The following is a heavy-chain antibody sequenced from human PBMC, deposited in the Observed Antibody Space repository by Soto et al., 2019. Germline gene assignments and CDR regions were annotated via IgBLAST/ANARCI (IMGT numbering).Heavy chain of an antibody. Sequence: GGSLRLSCAASGFTFSSYSMNWVRQAPGKGLEWVSSITSSSSYIYYADSVKGRFTISRDNAKNSLYLQMNSLRAEDTAVYYCARGGTYYDILTGPHPWGQGTLVTVSS. CDR1: GFTFSSYS. V-gene: IGHV3-21*04. D-gene: IGHD3-9*01. CDR3: ARGGTYYDILTGPHP. J-gene: IGHJ5*02. CDR2: ITSSSSYI.